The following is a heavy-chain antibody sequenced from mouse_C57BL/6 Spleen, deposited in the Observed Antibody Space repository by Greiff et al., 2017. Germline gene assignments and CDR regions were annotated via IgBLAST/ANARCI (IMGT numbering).Heavy chain of an antibody. CDR2: IYPGSGNT. D-gene: IGHD4-1*01. CDR3: ATAGTRYYVDY. J-gene: IGHJ2*01. CDR1: GYSFTSYY. V-gene: IGHV1-66*01. Sequence: QVQLKESGPELVKPGASVKISCKASGYSFTSYYIHWVKQRPGQGLEWIGWIYPGSGNTNYNEKFKGKATLTADTSSSTAYMQLSSLTSEDSAVYYWATAGTRYYVDYWGQGTTLTVSS.